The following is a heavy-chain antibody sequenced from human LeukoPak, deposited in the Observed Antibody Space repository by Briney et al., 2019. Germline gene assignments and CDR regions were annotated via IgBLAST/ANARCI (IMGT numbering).Heavy chain of an antibody. CDR2: IYHSGST. CDR1: GGSISSGGYY. Sequence: SETLSLTCTVSGGSISSGGYYWSWIRQPPGKGLEWIGYIYHSGSTYYNPSLKSRVTISVDRSKNQFSLKLSSVTAADTAVYYCARADYGDFPYYAMDVWGQGTTVTVSS. V-gene: IGHV4-30-2*01. D-gene: IGHD4-17*01. CDR3: ARADYGDFPYYAMDV. J-gene: IGHJ6*02.